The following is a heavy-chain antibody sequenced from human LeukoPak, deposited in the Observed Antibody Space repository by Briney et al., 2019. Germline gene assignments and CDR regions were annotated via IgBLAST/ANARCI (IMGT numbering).Heavy chain of an antibody. CDR1: GGSFSSGGYY. J-gene: IGHJ3*02. Sequence: SETLSLTCTVSGGSFSSGGYYWSWIRQHPGKGLEWIGYIYYSGSSYYNPSLSRLAIISVDTSKNQFSLKLSSVTAAATAVYYCARGVLGTDAFEIWGQGTMVTVSS. CDR3: ARGVLGTDAFEI. D-gene: IGHD1-1*01. V-gene: IGHV4-31*01. CDR2: IYYSGSS.